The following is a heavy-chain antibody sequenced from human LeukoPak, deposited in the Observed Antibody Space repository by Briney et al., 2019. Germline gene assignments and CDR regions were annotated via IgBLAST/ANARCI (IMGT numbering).Heavy chain of an antibody. CDR2: ISSSSSYI. CDR3: ARDLWNPAAAGLGYYYYYYYGMDV. CDR1: GFTFSSYS. J-gene: IGHJ6*02. Sequence: NSGGSPRLSCAASGFTFSSYSMNWVRQAPGKGLEWVSSISSSSSYIYYADSVKGRFTISRDNAKNSLYLQMNSLRAEDTAVYYCARDLWNPAAAGLGYYYYYYYGMDVWGQGTTVTVSS. D-gene: IGHD6-13*01. V-gene: IGHV3-21*01.